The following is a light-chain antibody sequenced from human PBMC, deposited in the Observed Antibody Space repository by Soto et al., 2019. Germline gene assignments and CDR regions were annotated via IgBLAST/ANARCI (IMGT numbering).Light chain of an antibody. CDR3: QQYHNWPPQYT. Sequence: EIVMTQSPASLSVSPGDGATVSCRASQTVASNLAWYQQKPGQGPRLLIHGASTRAAGVPARFSGSGSGTDFTLTISSLQSEDFAVYNCQQYHNWPPQYTFGQGTKLQIK. J-gene: IGKJ2*01. CDR1: QTVASN. CDR2: GAS. V-gene: IGKV3-15*01.